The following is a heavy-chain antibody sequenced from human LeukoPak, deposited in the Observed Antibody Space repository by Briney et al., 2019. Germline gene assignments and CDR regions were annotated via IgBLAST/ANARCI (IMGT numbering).Heavy chain of an antibody. Sequence: MPSETLSLTCTVSGGSISSYYWSWIRQPPGKGLEWIGYIYYSGSTNYNPSLKSRVTISVDTSKNQFSLKLSSVTAADTDVYSWARGGDYSSSSHRSYYYYYMDVWGKGTTVTVSS. CDR2: IYYSGST. V-gene: IGHV4-59*08. J-gene: IGHJ6*03. CDR3: ARGGDYSSSSHRSYYYYYMDV. CDR1: GGSISSYY. D-gene: IGHD6-6*01.